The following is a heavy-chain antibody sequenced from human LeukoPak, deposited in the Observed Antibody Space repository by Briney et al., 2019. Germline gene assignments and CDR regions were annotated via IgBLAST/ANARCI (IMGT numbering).Heavy chain of an antibody. V-gene: IGHV3-23*01. CDR1: GFTFSNYA. D-gene: IGHD3-3*01. Sequence: GGSLRLSCVASGFTFSNYAMSWVRQAPGKGLEWVSAISDDGGSTYYADSVKGRFTISRDNSKNTLYLQTNSLRAEDTAIYYCAKVLITVFGVVRHDAFDVWGQGTMVTVSS. CDR2: ISDDGGST. J-gene: IGHJ3*01. CDR3: AKVLITVFGVVRHDAFDV.